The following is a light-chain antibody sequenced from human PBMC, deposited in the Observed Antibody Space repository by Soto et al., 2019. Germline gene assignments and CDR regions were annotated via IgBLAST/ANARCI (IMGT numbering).Light chain of an antibody. Sequence: EIVFTQSPATLSVSPGERATLSCRASQSVSSNLAWYQQKPGQAPRLLVYGASTRPNGIPTRFSGSGSGTEFTLTISSLQSEDFAFYYCQQYNNWPLWTFGQGTKVDIK. CDR2: GAS. V-gene: IGKV3-15*01. CDR1: QSVSSN. J-gene: IGKJ1*01. CDR3: QQYNNWPLWT.